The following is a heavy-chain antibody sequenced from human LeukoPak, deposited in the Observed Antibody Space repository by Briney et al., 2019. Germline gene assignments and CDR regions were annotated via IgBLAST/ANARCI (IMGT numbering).Heavy chain of an antibody. D-gene: IGHD3-22*01. V-gene: IGHV3-9*01. J-gene: IGHJ4*02. CDR3: AKDVNSSGYYLGFDY. Sequence: GGSLRLSCAASGFKFDDYAMHWVRQAPGKGLEWVSGINWNSGSKGYADSVKGRFTISRDNAKNSLYVQMNSLRAEDTALYYCAKDVNSSGYYLGFDYWGQGTLVTVSS. CDR1: GFKFDDYA. CDR2: INWNSGSK.